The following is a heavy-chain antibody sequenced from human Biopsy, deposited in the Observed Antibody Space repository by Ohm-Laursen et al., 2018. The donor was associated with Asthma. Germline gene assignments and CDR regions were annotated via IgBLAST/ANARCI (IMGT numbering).Heavy chain of an antibody. CDR3: ARKAGSCISRTCYSLDF. CDR1: GGTFNTYV. V-gene: IGHV1-69*01. J-gene: IGHJ4*02. Sequence: VKVSCKSLGGTFNTYVIGWGRQAPGQGLEGMGGINSVFGTTTYPQKFQDRVTITADDSTSTVYMELSSLRSEDTAVYYCARKAGSCISRTCYSLDFWGQGTLVTVSS. D-gene: IGHD2-2*01. CDR2: INSVFGTT.